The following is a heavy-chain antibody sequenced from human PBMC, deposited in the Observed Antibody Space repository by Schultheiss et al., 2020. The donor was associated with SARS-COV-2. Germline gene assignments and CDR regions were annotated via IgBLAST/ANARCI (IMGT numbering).Heavy chain of an antibody. Sequence: GESLKISCAASGFTFSSYEMNWVRQAPGKGLEWVSYISSSGSTIYYADSVKGRFTISRDNAKNSLYLQMNSLRAEDTAVYYCAKDKRITMVRGVLIDYWGQGTLVTVSS. CDR1: GFTFSSYE. J-gene: IGHJ4*02. V-gene: IGHV3-48*03. CDR3: AKDKRITMVRGVLIDY. CDR2: ISSSGSTI. D-gene: IGHD3-10*01.